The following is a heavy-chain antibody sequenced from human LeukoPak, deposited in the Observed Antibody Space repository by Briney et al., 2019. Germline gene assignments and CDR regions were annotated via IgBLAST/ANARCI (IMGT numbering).Heavy chain of an antibody. D-gene: IGHD6-13*01. CDR2: INHSGST. V-gene: IGHV4-34*01. J-gene: IGHJ4*02. CDR3: ARGVRRYSSSPGY. Sequence: SETLSLTCAVYGGSFSGYYWSWIRQPPGKGLEWIGEINHSGSTNYNPSRKSRVTISVDTSKNQFSLKLSSVTAADTAVYYCARGVRRYSSSPGYWGQGTLVTVSS. CDR1: GGSFSGYY.